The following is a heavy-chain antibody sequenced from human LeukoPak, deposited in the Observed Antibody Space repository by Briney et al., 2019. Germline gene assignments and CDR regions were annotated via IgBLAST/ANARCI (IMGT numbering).Heavy chain of an antibody. CDR1: GGTFSSYA. CDR3: AREVVRLWFGESLNLDAFDI. CDR2: IIPILGIA. Sequence: SVKVSCKASGGTFSSYAISWVRQAPGQGLEWMGRIIPILGIANYAQKFQGRVTITADKSTSTAYMELSSLRSEDTAVYYCAREVVRLWFGESLNLDAFDIWGQGTMVTVSS. D-gene: IGHD3-10*01. J-gene: IGHJ3*02. V-gene: IGHV1-69*04.